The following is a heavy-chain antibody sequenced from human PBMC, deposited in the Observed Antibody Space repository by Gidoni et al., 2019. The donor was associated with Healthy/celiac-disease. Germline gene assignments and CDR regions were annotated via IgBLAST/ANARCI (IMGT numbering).Heavy chain of an antibody. D-gene: IGHD3-3*01. V-gene: IGHV4-30-4*01. Sequence: QVQLQESGPGLGKPSQTLSLTCTVSCGSISSGDYYWSLISQPPGNGLDWIGYIYYCGSTYYNPDLKILVTISVDSSKNQFSLKLSSVTAADSAVYYCARDHYDFWSGYSNFDYWGQGTLFTVSS. CDR3: ARDHYDFWSGYSNFDY. CDR2: IYYCGST. CDR1: CGSISSGDYY. J-gene: IGHJ4*02.